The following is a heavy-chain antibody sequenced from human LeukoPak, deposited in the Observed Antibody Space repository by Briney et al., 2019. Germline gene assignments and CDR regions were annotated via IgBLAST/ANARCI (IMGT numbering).Heavy chain of an antibody. Sequence: SGPALVKPTQTLTLTCSFSGFSLPTTAMCVTWIRQTPGKALEWLARIDWDDDKFFSPSLKTRLSISKDTSRNQVVLTMTNMDPVDTGTYYCARMTPDSPSFDYWGQGTLVTVSS. CDR1: GFSLPTTAMC. CDR2: IDWDDDK. J-gene: IGHJ4*02. D-gene: IGHD1-14*01. V-gene: IGHV2-70*17. CDR3: ARMTPDSPSFDY.